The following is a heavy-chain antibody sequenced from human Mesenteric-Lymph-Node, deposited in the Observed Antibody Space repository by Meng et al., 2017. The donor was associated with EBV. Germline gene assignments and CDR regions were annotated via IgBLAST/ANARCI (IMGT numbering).Heavy chain of an antibody. Sequence: QVQVVGAGGGLVKPGGSLRLSCAASGFTFSDYYMSWIRQAPGKGLEWVSYITSSGSPIYYADSMKGRFTISRDNAKNSLYLQMNSLRAEDTAVYYCARLIYGDYLDYWGQGTLVTVSS. CDR3: ARLIYGDYLDY. J-gene: IGHJ4*02. CDR1: GFTFSDYY. V-gene: IGHV3-11*01. CDR2: ITSSGSPI. D-gene: IGHD4-17*01.